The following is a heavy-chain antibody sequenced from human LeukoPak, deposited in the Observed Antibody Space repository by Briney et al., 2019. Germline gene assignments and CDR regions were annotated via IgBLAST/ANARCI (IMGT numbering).Heavy chain of an antibody. CDR2: IYYSGST. CDR3: ASSYYYDSSGTGNWFDP. D-gene: IGHD3-22*01. J-gene: IGHJ5*02. Sequence: PSETLSLTCTVSGGSISSGDYYWSWIRQPPGKGLEWIGYIYYSGSTYYNPSLKGRVTISVDTSKNQFSLKLSSVTAADTAMYYCASSYYYDSSGTGNWFDPWGQGTLVTVSS. CDR1: GGSISSGDYY. V-gene: IGHV4-30-4*01.